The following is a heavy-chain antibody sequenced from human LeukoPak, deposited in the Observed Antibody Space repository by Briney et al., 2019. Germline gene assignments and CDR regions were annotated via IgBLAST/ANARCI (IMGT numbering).Heavy chain of an antibody. CDR3: ARVVEPQVYYFDY. Sequence: GASVKVSCKASGYTFTGYYMHWVRPAPGQGLEWMGWINPNSGGTNYPQKFQGRVTMTRDTSISTAYMELSRLRSDDTAVYYWARVVEPQVYYFDYWGQGTLVTVSS. V-gene: IGHV1-2*02. CDR2: INPNSGGT. D-gene: IGHD2-21*01. J-gene: IGHJ4*02. CDR1: GYTFTGYY.